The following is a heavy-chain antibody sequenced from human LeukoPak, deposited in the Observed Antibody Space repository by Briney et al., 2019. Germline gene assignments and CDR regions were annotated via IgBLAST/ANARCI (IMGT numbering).Heavy chain of an antibody. CDR1: GGSISSGGYS. J-gene: IGHJ4*02. CDR2: IYHSGST. Sequence: PSETLSLTCAVSGGSISSGGYSWSWIRQPPGKGLEWIGYIYHSGSTYYNPSLKSRVTISVDRSKNQFSLKLSSVTAADTAVYYCARLTVVVAAEFDYWGQGTLVTVSS. D-gene: IGHD2-15*01. V-gene: IGHV4-30-2*01. CDR3: ARLTVVVAAEFDY.